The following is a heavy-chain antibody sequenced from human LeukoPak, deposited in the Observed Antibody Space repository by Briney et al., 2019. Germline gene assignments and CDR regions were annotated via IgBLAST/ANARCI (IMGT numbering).Heavy chain of an antibody. CDR3: ARVGAPPSNYRYYYYMDV. CDR2: IYYSGST. CDR1: GGSISSYY. J-gene: IGHJ6*03. Sequence: PSETLSLTCTVPGGSISSYYWSWIRQPPGKGLEWIGYIYYSGSTNYNPSLKSRVTISVDTSKNQFSLKLSSVTAADTAVYYCARVGAPPSNYRYYYYMDVWGKGTTVTVSS. V-gene: IGHV4-59*01. D-gene: IGHD4-11*01.